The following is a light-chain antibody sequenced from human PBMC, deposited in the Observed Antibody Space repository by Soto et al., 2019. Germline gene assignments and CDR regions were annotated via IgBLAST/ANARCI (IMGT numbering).Light chain of an antibody. CDR1: QTVRSSF. CDR2: GAS. Sequence: DIQLTQSPGTLSLSPGERVTLSCRASQTVRSSFVAWYQQKPGQAPRLLIYGASTRATGIPDRFSGSGSGTDFTLTISSLEPEDLGVYYCQHYGRSSWTFGQGTKVELK. J-gene: IGKJ1*01. V-gene: IGKV3-20*01. CDR3: QHYGRSSWT.